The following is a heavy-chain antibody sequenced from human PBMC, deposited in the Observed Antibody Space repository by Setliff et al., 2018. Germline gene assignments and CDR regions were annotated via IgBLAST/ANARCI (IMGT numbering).Heavy chain of an antibody. Sequence: SETLSLTCTVPGGSFDSGTHYWSWIRQPAGKVPEWIGLIQGTGNTNYNPSLQSRATISIDTSKNQISLKITSVTAADTALYSCAGTPARGTTWLSPFDYGGQGIQGTVSS. D-gene: IGHD3-9*01. CDR3: AGTPARGTTWLSPFDY. CDR2: IQGTGNT. CDR1: GGSFDSGTHY. V-gene: IGHV4-61*02. J-gene: IGHJ4*02.